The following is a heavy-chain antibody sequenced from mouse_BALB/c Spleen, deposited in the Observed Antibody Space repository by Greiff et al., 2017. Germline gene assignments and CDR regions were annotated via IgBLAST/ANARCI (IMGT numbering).Heavy chain of an antibody. J-gene: IGHJ2*01. Sequence: EVMLVESGGGLVKPGGSLKLSCAASGFTFSSYAMSWVRQTPEKRLEWVASISSGGSTYYPDSVKGRFTISRDNARNILYLQMSSLRSEDTAMYYCAREGLRLRFDYWGQGTTLTVSS. D-gene: IGHD1-2*01. CDR3: AREGLRLRFDY. CDR1: GFTFSSYA. V-gene: IGHV5-6-5*01. CDR2: ISSGGST.